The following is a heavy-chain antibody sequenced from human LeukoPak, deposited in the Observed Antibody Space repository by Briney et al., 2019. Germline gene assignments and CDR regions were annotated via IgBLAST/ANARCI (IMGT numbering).Heavy chain of an antibody. CDR2: ISSSSSTI. V-gene: IGHV3-48*03. CDR3: ARDQGPYYDSSGYNY. J-gene: IGHJ4*02. D-gene: IGHD3-22*01. Sequence: PGGSLRLSCAASGFTFSSYEMNWVRQAPGKGLEWVSYISSSSSTIYYADSVKGRFTISRDNAKNSLYLQKNSLSAEDTAVYYCARDQGPYYDSSGYNYWGQGTLVTVSS. CDR1: GFTFSSYE.